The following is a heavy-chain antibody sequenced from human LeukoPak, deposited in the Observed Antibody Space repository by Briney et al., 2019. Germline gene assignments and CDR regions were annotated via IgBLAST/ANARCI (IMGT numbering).Heavy chain of an antibody. CDR1: GGSISSYY. CDR3: ARSPLTYYYDSSGYSNNYYYYYMDV. V-gene: IGHV4-59*01. D-gene: IGHD3-22*01. CDR2: IYYSGST. Sequence: SETLSLTCTVSGGSISSYYWSWIRQPPGKGLEWIGYIYYSGSTNYNPSLKSRVTISVDTSKNQFSLKLSSVTAADTAVYYCARSPLTYYYDSSGYSNNYYYYYMDVWGKGTTVTISS. J-gene: IGHJ6*03.